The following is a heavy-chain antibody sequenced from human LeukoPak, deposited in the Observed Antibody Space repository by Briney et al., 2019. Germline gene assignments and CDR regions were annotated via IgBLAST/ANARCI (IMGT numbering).Heavy chain of an antibody. CDR2: IYYSGST. CDR1: GGSISSSSYY. J-gene: IGHJ4*02. CDR3: ARVQYSSYKIDY. D-gene: IGHD6-6*01. Sequence: PSETLSLTCTVSGGSISSSSYYWGWIRQPPGKGLEWIGSIYYSGSTYYNPSLKSRVTISVDTSKNQLSLKLSSVTAADTAVYYCARVQYSSYKIDYWGQGTLVTVSS. V-gene: IGHV4-39*07.